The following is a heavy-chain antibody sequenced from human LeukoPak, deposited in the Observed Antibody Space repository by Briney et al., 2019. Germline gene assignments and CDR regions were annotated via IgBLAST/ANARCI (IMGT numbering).Heavy chain of an antibody. CDR1: GGSISSYY. D-gene: IGHD4-23*01. CDR2: IYYSGST. Sequence: SETLSLTCTVSGGSISSYYWSWIRQHPGKGLEWIGYIYYSGSTYYNPSLKSRVTISVDTSKNQFSLKLSSVTAADTAVYYCAREGGGNGAFDIWGQGTMVTVSS. V-gene: IGHV4-59*06. J-gene: IGHJ3*02. CDR3: AREGGGNGAFDI.